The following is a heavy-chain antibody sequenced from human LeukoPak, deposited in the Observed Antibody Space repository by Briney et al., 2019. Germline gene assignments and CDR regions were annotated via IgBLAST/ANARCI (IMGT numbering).Heavy chain of an antibody. Sequence: GGSLRLSCAASGFTFSSSAMSWVRQVPGKGLEWVSGISASGGSTSYADSVRGRFTISRDNSKNTLYVQMNSLRDEDTAVYYCAACKGIVVDLFPAYWGQGTLVTVSS. V-gene: IGHV3-23*01. J-gene: IGHJ4*02. CDR1: GFTFSSSA. CDR3: AACKGIVVDLFPAY. D-gene: IGHD3-22*01. CDR2: ISASGGST.